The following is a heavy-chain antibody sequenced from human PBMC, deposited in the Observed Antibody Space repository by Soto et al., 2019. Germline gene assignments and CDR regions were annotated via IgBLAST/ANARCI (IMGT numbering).Heavy chain of an antibody. Sequence: SETLSLTGTVSGVSVSTQNQYWSCIRQTPGKGLEWIAYVHYSGSTNYHPSLKGRVLISIGKSKRQFSLELRSVTAADSAVYICARGRNYGGSGYFFERYIDYWGQGTPVTVSS. CDR1: GVSVSTQNQY. CDR3: ARGRNYGGSGYFFERYIDY. CDR2: VHYSGST. V-gene: IGHV4-61*01. D-gene: IGHD3-22*01. J-gene: IGHJ4*02.